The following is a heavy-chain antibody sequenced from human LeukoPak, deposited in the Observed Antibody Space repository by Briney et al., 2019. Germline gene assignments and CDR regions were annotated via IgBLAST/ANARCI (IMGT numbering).Heavy chain of an antibody. Sequence: PGGSLRLSCAASGFTFNNYAMSWVRQDPGKGLEWVSAISGSGGSTHYADSVKGRFTISRDNSKNTLNLQMNSLRAEDTAVYYCAKAFTVTDHWGQGTLVTVSS. D-gene: IGHD4-17*01. V-gene: IGHV3-23*01. CDR1: GFTFNNYA. CDR2: ISGSGGST. J-gene: IGHJ5*02. CDR3: AKAFTVTDH.